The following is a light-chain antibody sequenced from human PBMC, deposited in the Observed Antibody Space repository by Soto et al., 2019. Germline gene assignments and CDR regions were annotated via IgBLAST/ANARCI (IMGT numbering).Light chain of an antibody. V-gene: IGKV3-15*01. Sequence: EILMTQYPATLSVSPGERATLSCRASQSVNSNLAWYQQKPGQAPRLLIYGASTRATGIPARFSGSGSGTEFTLTISSLQSEDLAVYYCQQYDNWPPFTFGPGTKVDIK. J-gene: IGKJ3*01. CDR2: GAS. CDR3: QQYDNWPPFT. CDR1: QSVNSN.